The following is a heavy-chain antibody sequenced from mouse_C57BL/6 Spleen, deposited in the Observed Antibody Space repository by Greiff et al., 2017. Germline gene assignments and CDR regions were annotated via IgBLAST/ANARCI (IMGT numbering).Heavy chain of an antibody. CDR1: GYAFSSSW. Sequence: QVQLQQSGPELVKPGASVKISCKASGYAFSSSWMNWVKQRPGKGLEWIGRIYPGDGDTNYNGKFKGKATLTADKSSSTAYMRLSSLTSEDSAVYFCCYGSSYFWFAYWGQGTLVTVSA. CDR3: CYGSSYFWFAY. D-gene: IGHD1-1*01. V-gene: IGHV1-82*01. CDR2: IYPGDGDT. J-gene: IGHJ3*01.